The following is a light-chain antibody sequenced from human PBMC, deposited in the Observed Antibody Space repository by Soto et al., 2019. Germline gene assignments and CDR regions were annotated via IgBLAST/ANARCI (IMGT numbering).Light chain of an antibody. CDR3: HQVYTYPRT. Sequence: IQLTQSPSSLSASVGDRVTITCRASQGVRSYLAWFQQRPGKAPKLLIFGASTLQNGVPARFSGGGSGTQFTLTITILQPEDFATYYCHQVYTYPRTFGQGTKVEIK. V-gene: IGKV1-9*01. CDR1: QGVRSY. J-gene: IGKJ1*01. CDR2: GAS.